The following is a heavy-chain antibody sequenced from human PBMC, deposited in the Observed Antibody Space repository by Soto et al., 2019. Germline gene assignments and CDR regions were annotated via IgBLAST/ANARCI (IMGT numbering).Heavy chain of an antibody. D-gene: IGHD3-3*01. V-gene: IGHV4-30-4*02. J-gene: IGHJ6*03. CDR1: GGSISSGDYS. CDR2: IYNSGIT. CDR3: ARALRFLEWSPPGYYMDV. Sequence: SETLSLTCTVSGGSISSGDYSWSWVRQSPGKGLEWIGHIYNSGITYYNPSLKSRVVISIDTSRNQFSLKLSSVTAADTAVYYCARALRFLEWSPPGYYMDVWGKGTTVTVSS.